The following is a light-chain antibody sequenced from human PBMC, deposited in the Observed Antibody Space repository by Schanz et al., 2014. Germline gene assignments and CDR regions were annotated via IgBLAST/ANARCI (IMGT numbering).Light chain of an antibody. V-gene: IGLV2-14*01. CDR1: SSDVGGYNY. CDR2: DVS. Sequence: QSALTQPASVSGSPGQSVTISCTGTSSDVGGYNYVSWYQQHPGKAPKLMIYDVSKRPSGVSNRFSGSKSGNTASLTISGLQAEDEADYYCASASSDPLYWVFGGGTKLTVL. J-gene: IGLJ3*02. CDR3: ASASSDPLYWV.